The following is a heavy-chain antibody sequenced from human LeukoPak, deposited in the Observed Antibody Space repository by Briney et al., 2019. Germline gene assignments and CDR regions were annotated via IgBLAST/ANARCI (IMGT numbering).Heavy chain of an antibody. D-gene: IGHD3-3*01. CDR3: AREGDDFWSGYPTFHYMDV. CDR2: IYHSGAT. J-gene: IGHJ6*03. Sequence: SETLSLTCTVSGHSIINSFYWGWIRQPPGKGLEWIGSIYHSGATYYNPSLKSRVTISLDTSKNQFSLKLSSVTAADTAVYYCAREGDDFWSGYPTFHYMDVWGKGTTVTVSS. CDR1: GHSIINSFY. V-gene: IGHV4-38-2*02.